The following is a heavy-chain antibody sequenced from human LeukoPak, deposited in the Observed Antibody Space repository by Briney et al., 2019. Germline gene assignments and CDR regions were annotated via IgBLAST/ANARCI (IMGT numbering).Heavy chain of an antibody. V-gene: IGHV4-59*01. CDR3: ASYMVRGVNYFGY. J-gene: IGHJ4*02. Sequence: PSETLSLTCTVSGGSISSYYWSWIRQPPGKGLEWIGYIYYSGSTNYNPSLKSRVTISVDTSKNQFSLKLSSVTAADTAVYYCASYMVRGVNYFGYWGQGTLVTVSS. D-gene: IGHD3-10*01. CDR1: GGSISSYY. CDR2: IYYSGST.